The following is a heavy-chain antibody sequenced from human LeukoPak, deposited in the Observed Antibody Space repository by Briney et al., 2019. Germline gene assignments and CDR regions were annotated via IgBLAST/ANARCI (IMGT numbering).Heavy chain of an antibody. D-gene: IGHD6-13*01. J-gene: IGHJ4*02. CDR2: ISSSGSTI. CDR3: ARGYSSSWYKYYFDY. CDR1: GFTFSSYE. V-gene: IGHV3-48*03. Sequence: GGSLGLSCAASGFTFSSYEMNWVRQAPGKGLEWVSYISSSGSTIYYADSVKGRFTISRDNAKNSLYLQMNSLRAEDTAVYYCARGYSSSWYKYYFDYWGQGTLVTVSS.